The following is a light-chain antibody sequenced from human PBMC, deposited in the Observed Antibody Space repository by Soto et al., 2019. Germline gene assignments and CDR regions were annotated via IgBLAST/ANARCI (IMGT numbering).Light chain of an antibody. V-gene: IGKV3-20*01. Sequence: DIMLKNAPGILSLSPGSRASLSCMASQSISSSSLARYQQKPGQAPRLLIYGASSRATGIPDRFSGTGSETDFTLTISRLEPEDFAVYYCQQYDNPPITFGQGTLLEIK. J-gene: IGKJ5*01. CDR3: QQYDNPPIT. CDR2: GAS. CDR1: QSISSSS.